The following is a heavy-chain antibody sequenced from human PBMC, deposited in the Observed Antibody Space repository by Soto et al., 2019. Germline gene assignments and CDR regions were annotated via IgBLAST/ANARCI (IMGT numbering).Heavy chain of an antibody. CDR3: ARYYDFWSGYQQYYYGMDV. CDR2: IIPIFGTA. CDR1: GGTFSSYA. V-gene: IGHV1-69*01. Sequence: QVQLVQSGAEVKKPGSSVKVSCKASGGTFSSYAISWVRQAPGQGLEWMGGIIPIFGTANYAQKFQGRVTITADEPTSTAYMELSSLRSEDTAVYYCARYYDFWSGYQQYYYGMDVWGQGTTVTVSS. J-gene: IGHJ6*02. D-gene: IGHD3-3*01.